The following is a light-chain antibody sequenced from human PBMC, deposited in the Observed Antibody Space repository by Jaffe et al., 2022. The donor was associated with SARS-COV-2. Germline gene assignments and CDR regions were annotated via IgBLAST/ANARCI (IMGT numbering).Light chain of an antibody. J-gene: IGKJ4*01. CDR3: QQFHDWPPLT. Sequence: EIVMTQSPATLSVAPGESATLSCRASQSISSNLAWYQQKPGQAPRLLMFHASTRATGVPARFSGRGSGTEFTLTISSLQSEDFAVYYCQQFHDWPPLTFGGGTKVEIK. CDR2: HAS. V-gene: IGKV3-15*01. CDR1: QSISSN.